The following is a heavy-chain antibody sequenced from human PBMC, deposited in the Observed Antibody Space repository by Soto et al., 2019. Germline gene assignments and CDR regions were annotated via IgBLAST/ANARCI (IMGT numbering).Heavy chain of an antibody. D-gene: IGHD2-2*01. V-gene: IGHV3-15*01. J-gene: IGHJ6*03. Sequence: GGSLRLSCAASGFTFSSYAMSWGRQAPGKGLEWVGRIKSKTDGGTTDYAAPVKGRFTISRDDSKNTLYLQMNSLKTEDTAVYYCTTDDCSSTSCPRNYYYYYYMDVWGKGTTVTVSS. CDR2: IKSKTDGGTT. CDR1: GFTFSSYA. CDR3: TTDDCSSTSCPRNYYYYYYMDV.